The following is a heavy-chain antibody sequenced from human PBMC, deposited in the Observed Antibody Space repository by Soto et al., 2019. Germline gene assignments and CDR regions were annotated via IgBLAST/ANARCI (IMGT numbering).Heavy chain of an antibody. D-gene: IGHD3-10*01. Sequence: QVQLVQSGAEVKKPGASVKVSCKASGYTFTSYAMHWVRQAPGQRLEWMGWINAGNGNTKYSQKFQGRVTITRDTSASTAYMELSSLRSEDTAVYYCARMWFGALAFDIWGQGTMVTVSS. CDR2: INAGNGNT. J-gene: IGHJ3*02. CDR3: ARMWFGALAFDI. CDR1: GYTFTSYA. V-gene: IGHV1-3*01.